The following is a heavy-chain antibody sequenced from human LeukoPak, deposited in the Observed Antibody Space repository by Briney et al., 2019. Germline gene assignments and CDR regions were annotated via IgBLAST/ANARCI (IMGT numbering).Heavy chain of an antibody. CDR2: IYPGNSDK. J-gene: IGHJ4*02. Sequence: GESLKISCQGSGYTLSNYWIGWVRQMPGKGLEWMGIIYPGNSDKRYSPSFQGRVTILADKSIGNAYLQWSSLKASDTAIYYCARHGPVDMAATDCDYWGQGTLVTVSP. D-gene: IGHD5-24*01. CDR3: ARHGPVDMAATDCDY. CDR1: GYTLSNYW. V-gene: IGHV5-51*01.